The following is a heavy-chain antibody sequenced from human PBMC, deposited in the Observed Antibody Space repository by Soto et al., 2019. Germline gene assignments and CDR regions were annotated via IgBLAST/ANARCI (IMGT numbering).Heavy chain of an antibody. Sequence: GGSLRLSCAASGFTFSDYYMSWIRQAPGKGLEYISCISSSSGSTNYADSVKGRFTISRDNAKNSLYLQMSSLRAEDTAVYYCARDRGGYDRLYYYHGMDVWGQGTTVTAP. CDR1: GFTFSDYY. CDR3: ARDRGGYDRLYYYHGMDV. V-gene: IGHV3-11*06. D-gene: IGHD5-12*01. CDR2: ISSSSGST. J-gene: IGHJ6*02.